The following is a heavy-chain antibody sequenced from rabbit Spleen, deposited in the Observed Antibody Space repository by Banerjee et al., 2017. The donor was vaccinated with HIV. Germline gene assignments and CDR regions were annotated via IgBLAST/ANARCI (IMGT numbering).Heavy chain of an antibody. Sequence: QEQLVESGGGLVKPEGSLTLTCKASGFSFSDRDVMCWVRQAPGKGLEWIACIDTGSSGFTYFATWAKGRFTCSKASSTTVTLQMTSLTAADTAAYFCARDGYSRGWGIILYYFNLWGPGTLVTVS. V-gene: IGHV1S45*01. D-gene: IGHD4-1*01. J-gene: IGHJ4*01. CDR1: GFSFSDRDV. CDR3: ARDGYSRGWGIILYYFNL. CDR2: IDTGSSGFT.